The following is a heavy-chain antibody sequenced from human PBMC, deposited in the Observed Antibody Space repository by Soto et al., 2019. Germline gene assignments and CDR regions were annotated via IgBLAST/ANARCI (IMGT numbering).Heavy chain of an antibody. CDR2: INPNSGGT. V-gene: IGHV1-2*04. CDR3: ARGIAARHTNFDY. Sequence: ASVKVSCKASGYTFTGYYMHWVRQAPGQGLEWMGWINPNSGGTNYAQKFQGWVTMTRDTSISTAYMELSRLRSDDTAVYYCARGIAARHTNFDYWGQGTLVTVSS. CDR1: GYTFTGYY. D-gene: IGHD6-6*01. J-gene: IGHJ4*02.